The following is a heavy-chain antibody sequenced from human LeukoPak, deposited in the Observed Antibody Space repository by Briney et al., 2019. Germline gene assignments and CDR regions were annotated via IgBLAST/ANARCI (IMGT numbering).Heavy chain of an antibody. CDR3: AREGNYYDSSGYYYWYFDY. Sequence: SETLSLTCTVSGGSISSYYWSWIRQPAGKGLEWIGRMYTSGSTNYNPSLKSRVTMSVDTSKNQFPLKLSSVTAADTAVYYCAREGNYYDSSGYYYWYFDYWGQGTLVTVSS. CDR2: MYTSGST. D-gene: IGHD3-22*01. V-gene: IGHV4-4*07. CDR1: GGSISSYY. J-gene: IGHJ4*02.